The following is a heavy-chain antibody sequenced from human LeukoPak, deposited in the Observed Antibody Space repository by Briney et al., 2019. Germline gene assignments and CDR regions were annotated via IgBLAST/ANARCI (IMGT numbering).Heavy chain of an antibody. D-gene: IGHD3-16*01. Sequence: AGGSLRLSCAASGFTFSSYGMHWVRQAPGKGLEWVSFIRYDGSNKYYADSVKGRFTISRDNSKNTLYLQMNSLRAEDTAVYYCARGRLESRGGALDIWGQGTMVTVSS. CDR3: ARGRLESRGGALDI. CDR2: IRYDGSNK. J-gene: IGHJ3*02. CDR1: GFTFSSYG. V-gene: IGHV3-30*02.